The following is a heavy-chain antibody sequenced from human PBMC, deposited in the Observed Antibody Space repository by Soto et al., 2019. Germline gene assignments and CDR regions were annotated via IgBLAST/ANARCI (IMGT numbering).Heavy chain of an antibody. Sequence: SETLSLTCAVYGGSFSGYDLSWIRQPPGKGLEWIGEINHSGSTNYNPSLKSRVTISVDTSKNQFSLKLSSVTAADTAVYYCARKGNYDFWSGPGDNWFDPWGQGTLVTVSS. J-gene: IGHJ5*02. V-gene: IGHV4-34*01. CDR3: ARKGNYDFWSGPGDNWFDP. CDR1: GGSFSGYD. D-gene: IGHD3-3*01. CDR2: INHSGST.